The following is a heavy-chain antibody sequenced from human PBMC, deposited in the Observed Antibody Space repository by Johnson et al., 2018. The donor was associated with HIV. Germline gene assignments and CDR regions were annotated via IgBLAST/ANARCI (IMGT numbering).Heavy chain of an antibody. Sequence: VQLVESGGGLVQPGGSLRLSCAASGFTFSNYMSWVRQVPGKGLEWVSSINWNGGNTRYADSVKGRFTISRDNAKNSLYVQMNSLRAEDTALYYCARDSSSSLIDAFDIWGQGTMDTVSS. D-gene: IGHD6-6*01. V-gene: IGHV3-20*04. CDR3: ARDSSSSLIDAFDI. CDR1: GFTFSNY. CDR2: INWNGGNT. J-gene: IGHJ3*02.